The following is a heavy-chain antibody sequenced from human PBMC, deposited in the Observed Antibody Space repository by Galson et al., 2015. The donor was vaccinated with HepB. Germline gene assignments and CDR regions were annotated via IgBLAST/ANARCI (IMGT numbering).Heavy chain of an antibody. J-gene: IGHJ6*02. Sequence: SLRLSCAASGFTFSSYAMHWVRQAPGKGLEWVAVISYDGSNKYYADSVKGRFTISRDNSKNTLYLQMNSLRAEDTAVYYCARASSPSGWYSPYYYYGMDVWGQGTTVTVSS. D-gene: IGHD6-19*01. V-gene: IGHV3-30-3*01. CDR2: ISYDGSNK. CDR1: GFTFSSYA. CDR3: ARASSPSGWYSPYYYYGMDV.